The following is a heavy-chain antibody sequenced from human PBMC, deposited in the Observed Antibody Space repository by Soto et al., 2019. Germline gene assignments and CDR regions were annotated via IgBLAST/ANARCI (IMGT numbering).Heavy chain of an antibody. V-gene: IGHV1-69*01. CDR1: RGSFSASG. J-gene: IGHJ4*02. CDR3: ARSGYSYGPNMD. Sequence: QVQLVQSGAEVKKPGSSVEVSCRAGRGSFSASGFSWVRQAPGQGLEWVGGFIPIFGTANYAQKFQDRVTMTADESTSTVYMELRGLRFEDTALYYCARSGYSYGPNMDWGQGTLVTVST. D-gene: IGHD5-18*01. CDR2: FIPIFGTA.